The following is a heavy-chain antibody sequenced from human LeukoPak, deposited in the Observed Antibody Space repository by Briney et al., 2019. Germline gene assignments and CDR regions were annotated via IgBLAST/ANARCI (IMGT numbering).Heavy chain of an antibody. Sequence: QAGGSLRLSCAASGFSVSNNYMNWVRQAPGKGLEWVSTISGGGGSTYYADSVKGRFTISRDNSKNTLYLQVNSLRAEDTAVYYCAKGGKWDVTPFDYWGQGTLVTVFS. J-gene: IGHJ4*02. D-gene: IGHD1-26*01. CDR3: AKGGKWDVTPFDY. CDR1: GFSVSNNY. V-gene: IGHV3-23*01. CDR2: ISGGGGST.